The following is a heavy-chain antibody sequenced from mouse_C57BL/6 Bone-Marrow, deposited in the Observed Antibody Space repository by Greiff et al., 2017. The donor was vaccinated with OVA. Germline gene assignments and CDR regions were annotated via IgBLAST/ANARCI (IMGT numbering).Heavy chain of an antibody. J-gene: IGHJ4*01. V-gene: IGHV1-64*01. Sequence: QVQLKQSGAELVKPGASVKLSCKASGYTFTSYWMHWVKQRPGQGLEWIGMIHPNSGSTNYNEKFKSKATLTVDKSSSTAYMQLSSLTSEDSAVYYCARDTTVVAGAMDYWGQGTSVTVSS. CDR3: ARDTTVVAGAMDY. CDR2: IHPNSGST. CDR1: GYTFTSYW. D-gene: IGHD1-1*01.